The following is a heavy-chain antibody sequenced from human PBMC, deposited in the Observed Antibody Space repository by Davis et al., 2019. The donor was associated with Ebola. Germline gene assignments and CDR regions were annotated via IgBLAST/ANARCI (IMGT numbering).Heavy chain of an antibody. D-gene: IGHD3-22*01. CDR1: LGFLRSGRYS. CDR2: YYYTGTT. J-gene: IGHJ4*02. CDR3: ARGDSYYDPSGYYAGAEAPDH. Sequence: SQTPSPTRAVSLGFLRSGRYSCSWIRQPPGKRLEWIGYYYYTGTTYYNPSLKSRVTISVDTSKNQFSLKLSSVTAADTAVYYCARGDSYYDPSGYYAGAEAPDHWGQGTLVSVSS. V-gene: IGHV4-30-4*07.